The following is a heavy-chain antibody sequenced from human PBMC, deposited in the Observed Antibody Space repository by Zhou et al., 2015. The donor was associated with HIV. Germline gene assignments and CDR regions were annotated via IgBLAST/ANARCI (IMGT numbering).Heavy chain of an antibody. D-gene: IGHD3-22*01. V-gene: IGHV1-2*02. CDR3: ATDDIGGYHSFNY. J-gene: IGHJ4*02. CDR2: VNPETGAT. CDR1: GYSFTAYY. Sequence: QVQLVQSGAEVKKPGASVKVSCKASGYSFTAYYIHWLRQAPGQRLEWMGWVNPETGATLYEQKFQGRVTMTRDLSITTTYMELTWLRSDDAAIYYCATDDIGGYHSFNYWGQGTLVSVSS.